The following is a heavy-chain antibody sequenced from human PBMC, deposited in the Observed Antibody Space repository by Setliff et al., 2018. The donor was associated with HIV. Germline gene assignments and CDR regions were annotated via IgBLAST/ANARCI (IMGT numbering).Heavy chain of an antibody. D-gene: IGHD1-26*01. J-gene: IGHJ4*02. Sequence: ASVKVSCKASGYTFTDYYMHWVRQAPGQGLEWMGWINPNTGATNYAQTFQGRVTVTRDTSIRTAYMDLSSLRSDDAALYYCARGPVGGTVDYWGQGTLVTVSS. CDR1: GYTFTDYY. CDR2: INPNTGAT. V-gene: IGHV1-2*02. CDR3: ARGPVGGTVDY.